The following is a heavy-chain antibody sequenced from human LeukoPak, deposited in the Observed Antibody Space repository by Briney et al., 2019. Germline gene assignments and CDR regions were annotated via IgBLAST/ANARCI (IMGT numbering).Heavy chain of an antibody. J-gene: IGHJ3*02. D-gene: IGHD3-22*01. CDR3: ARDAEYYYDSSGYPREAFDI. V-gene: IGHV1-69*01. CDR2: IIPIFGTA. CDR1: GGTFSSYA. Sequence: SVKVSCKASGGTFSSYAISWVRQAPGQGLEWMGGIIPIFGTANYAQKFQGRVAITADESTSTAYMELSSLRSEDTAVYYCARDAEYYYDSSGYPREAFDIWGQGTMVTVSS.